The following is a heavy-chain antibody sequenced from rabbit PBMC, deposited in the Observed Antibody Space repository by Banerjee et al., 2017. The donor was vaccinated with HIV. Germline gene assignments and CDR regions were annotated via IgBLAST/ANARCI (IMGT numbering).Heavy chain of an antibody. J-gene: IGHJ4*01. CDR1: GFSFSNRYV. V-gene: IGHV1S40*01. Sequence: QSLEESGGGLVKPEGSLTLTCKASGFSFSNRYVMCWVRQAPGKGLEWIACINTSSGNTVYATWAKGRFTISLDNAQNTVTLQMTSLTAADTATYFCARDLAGVIGWNFGLWGQGTLVTVS. CDR3: ARDLAGVIGWNFGL. D-gene: IGHD4-1*01. CDR2: INTSSGNT.